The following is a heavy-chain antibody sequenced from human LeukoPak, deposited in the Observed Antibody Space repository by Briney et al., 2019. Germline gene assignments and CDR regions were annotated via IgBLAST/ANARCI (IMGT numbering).Heavy chain of an antibody. CDR2: INPNSGGT. CDR3: ASMVTAWGHTNDY. Sequence: ASVKVSCKASGYTFTGYYMHWVRQAPGQGLEWMGWINPNSGGTNYAQKFQGRVTMTRDTSISTAYMELSRLRPDDTAVYYCASMVTAWGHTNDYWGQGTLVTVSS. V-gene: IGHV1-2*02. J-gene: IGHJ4*02. D-gene: IGHD2-21*02. CDR1: GYTFTGYY.